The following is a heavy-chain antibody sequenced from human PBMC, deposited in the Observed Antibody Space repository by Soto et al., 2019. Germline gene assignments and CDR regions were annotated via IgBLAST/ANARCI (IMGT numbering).Heavy chain of an antibody. Sequence: QVRLQESGPGLVKPSETLSLTCTVSGGSISRYYWSWIRQPPGKGLEWIGYMYNTGSTIYNPSLTTRVTTSVDTSKNQFSLKLNSVTAADTAVYYCARDLWGYCGADCYPLDVWGQGTTVTVSS. J-gene: IGHJ6*02. CDR1: GGSISRYY. CDR2: MYNTGST. CDR3: ARDLWGYCGADCYPLDV. D-gene: IGHD2-21*02. V-gene: IGHV4-59*01.